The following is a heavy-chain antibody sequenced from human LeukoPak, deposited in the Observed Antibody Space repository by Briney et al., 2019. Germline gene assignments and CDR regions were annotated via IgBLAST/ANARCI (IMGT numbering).Heavy chain of an antibody. CDR1: GASISSRTYC. Sequence: SETLSLTCTVSGASISSRTYCWGWIRQPPGKGLQWIANIYYSGSTSYNPSLESRVTISVDTTKNQFSLRLNSVTVADTDVYYCAIVIRSAAVYFDYWGQGTLVTVSS. CDR2: IYYSGST. V-gene: IGHV4-39*07. J-gene: IGHJ4*02. CDR3: AIVIRSAAVYFDY. D-gene: IGHD6-13*01.